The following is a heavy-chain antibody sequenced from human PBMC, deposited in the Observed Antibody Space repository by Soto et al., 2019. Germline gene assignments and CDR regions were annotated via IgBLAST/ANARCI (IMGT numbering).Heavy chain of an antibody. CDR3: ARDWGHDFWSGYYTFGSWYGYYGMDV. CDR1: GGSISSGGYY. J-gene: IGHJ6*02. D-gene: IGHD3-3*01. CDR2: IYYSGST. V-gene: IGHV4-31*03. Sequence: SETLSLTCTVSGGSISSGGYYWSWIRQHPGKCLEWIGYIYYSGSTYYNPSLKSRVTISVDTSKNQFSLKLSSVTAADTAVYYCARDWGHDFWSGYYTFGSWYGYYGMDVWGQGTTVTVYS.